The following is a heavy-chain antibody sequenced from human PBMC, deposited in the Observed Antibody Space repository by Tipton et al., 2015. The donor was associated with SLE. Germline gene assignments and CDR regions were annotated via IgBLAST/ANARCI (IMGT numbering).Heavy chain of an antibody. CDR2: ISTYNGNT. V-gene: IGHV1-18*01. CDR3: ARVRVDTAIGVFDF. J-gene: IGHJ4*02. CDR1: GYTFTTYG. Sequence: QLVQSGVEVKKPGASVRVSCKASGYTFTTYGISWVRQAPGQGLEWMGWISTYNGNTNYAQKLQGRVTMTSDTSTSTAYMELRSLRSDDTAIYYCARVRVDTAIGVFDFWGQGPLVTVSS. D-gene: IGHD5-18*01.